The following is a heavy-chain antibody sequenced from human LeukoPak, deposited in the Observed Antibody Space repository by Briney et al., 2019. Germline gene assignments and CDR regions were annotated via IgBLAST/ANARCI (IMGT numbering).Heavy chain of an antibody. CDR2: IKQDGSEE. V-gene: IGHV3-7*01. J-gene: IGHJ5*02. Sequence: GGSLRLSCAASGFIFSSYWMSWVRQAPGKGLEWVANIKQDGSEEYYVDSVKGRFTISRDNAKNSLYLQMSSLRAEDTAVYYCARDSVTTGGDWFDPWGQGTLVTVSA. D-gene: IGHD4-17*01. CDR1: GFIFSSYW. CDR3: ARDSVTTGGDWFDP.